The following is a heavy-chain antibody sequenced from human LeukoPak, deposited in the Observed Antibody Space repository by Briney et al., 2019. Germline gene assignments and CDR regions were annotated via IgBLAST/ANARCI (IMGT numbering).Heavy chain of an antibody. Sequence: SQTLSLTCAVSGGSISSGGYSWSWLRQPPEKVLEWIGNIYHSGSTYYNPSLKIRVTISVDRCKNQFSLKLSSVTAADTALYYCARGGDFHYWGQGNLVPVSS. J-gene: IGHJ4*02. CDR1: GGSISSGGYS. CDR2: IYHSGST. V-gene: IGHV4-30-2*01. D-gene: IGHD3-16*01. CDR3: ARGGDFHY.